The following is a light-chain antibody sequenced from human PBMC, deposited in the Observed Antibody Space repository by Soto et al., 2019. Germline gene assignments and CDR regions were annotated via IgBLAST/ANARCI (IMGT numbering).Light chain of an antibody. J-gene: IGLJ7*01. Sequence: QLVLTQSPSASASLGASVKLTCTLSRGHSSYAIAWHQQQPEKGPRYLMKLNSDGSHSKGDGLPDRFSGSSSGAERYLTISSLQYEDEADYYCQTWGTGIAVFGGGTQLTVL. CDR3: QTWGTGIAV. CDR1: RGHSSYA. V-gene: IGLV4-69*01. CDR2: LNSDGSH.